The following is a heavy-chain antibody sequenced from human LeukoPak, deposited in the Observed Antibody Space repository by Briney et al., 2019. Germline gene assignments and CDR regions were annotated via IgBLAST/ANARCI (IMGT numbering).Heavy chain of an antibody. CDR3: ASLVVDTYYGMDV. Sequence: SETLSLTCAVYGGSFSGYYWSWIRQPPGKGLEWIGEINHSGSTNYNPSLKSRVTISVDTSKNQFSLKLSSVTAADTAVYYCASLVVDTYYGMDVWGQGTTVTVSS. J-gene: IGHJ6*02. CDR2: INHSGST. D-gene: IGHD2-2*01. CDR1: GGSFSGYY. V-gene: IGHV4-34*01.